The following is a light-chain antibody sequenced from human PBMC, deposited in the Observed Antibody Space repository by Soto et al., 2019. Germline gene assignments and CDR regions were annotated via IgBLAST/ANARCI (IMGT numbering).Light chain of an antibody. J-gene: IGLJ1*01. Sequence: QSVLTQPPSASGSPGQSVTISCTGTSSDVGGYNYVSWYQQHPGKAPKLMIYEVNKRPSGVPDRFSGSKSGNTASLTVSGLQAEDEADYYCSSYAGSNNWRNVFGTGTKVTVL. CDR1: SSDVGGYNY. CDR2: EVN. CDR3: SSYAGSNNWRNV. V-gene: IGLV2-8*01.